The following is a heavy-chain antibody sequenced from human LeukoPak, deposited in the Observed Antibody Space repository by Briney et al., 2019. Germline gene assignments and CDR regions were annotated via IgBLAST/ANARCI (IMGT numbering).Heavy chain of an antibody. CDR3: ARGRGWFQKYFDY. CDR2: INHSGST. CDR1: GGSFSGYY. Sequence: SQTLSLTCAVYGGSFSGYYWSWIRQPPGKGLEWIGEINHSGSTNYNPSLKSRVTISVDTSKNQFSLKLSSVTAADTAVYYCARGRGWFQKYFDYWGQGTLVTVSS. D-gene: IGHD6-19*01. V-gene: IGHV4-34*01. J-gene: IGHJ4*02.